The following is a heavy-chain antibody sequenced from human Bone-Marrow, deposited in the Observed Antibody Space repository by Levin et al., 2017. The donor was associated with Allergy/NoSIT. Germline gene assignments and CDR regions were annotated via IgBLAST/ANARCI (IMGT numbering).Heavy chain of an antibody. CDR3: ATYNWNNGREFDF. D-gene: IGHD1/OR15-1a*01. Sequence: GESLKISCAASGFTFSRHWMTWVRQAPGKGLEWVANIKQDGSEKYYVDSVKGRFTVSRDNAKNSLYLEMNSLRAEDTAVYYCATYNWNNGREFDFWGQGTLVTVSS. CDR2: IKQDGSEK. J-gene: IGHJ4*02. CDR1: GFTFSRHW. V-gene: IGHV3-7*01.